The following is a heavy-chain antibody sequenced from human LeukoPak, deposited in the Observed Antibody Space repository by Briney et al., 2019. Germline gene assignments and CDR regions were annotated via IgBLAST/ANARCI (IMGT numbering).Heavy chain of an antibody. D-gene: IGHD1-1*01. V-gene: IGHV3-23*01. CDR1: GFTLSRYA. CDR3: AKNVSGGDYFDN. J-gene: IGHJ4*02. CDR2: IRDSGGST. Sequence: GGPLRLFCAPSGFTLSRYAMRCVPQARGRGLVCVSAIRDSGGSTYSADYAKGRYTISRNKSKNTLYLQMNTLTANDTAICFCAKNVSGGDYFDNWGQGTLVTVSS.